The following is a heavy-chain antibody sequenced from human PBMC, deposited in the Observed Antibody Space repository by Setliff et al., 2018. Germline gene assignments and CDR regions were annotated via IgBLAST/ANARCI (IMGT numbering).Heavy chain of an antibody. CDR2: IFWDDDK. J-gene: IGHJ6*03. CDR1: GFSLTTSGVG. D-gene: IGHD3-10*01. CDR3: ARSVGSGNYYRGSQFYFYYMDA. Sequence: GSGPTLVNPTQTLTLTCTFSGFSLTTSGVGVGWIRQPPGKALEWLAIIFWDDDKRYSPSLKNRLTITKDSRKRQVVLTMTNMDPVDTATYYCARSVGSGNYYRGSQFYFYYMDAWGKGTTVTVSS. V-gene: IGHV2-5*02.